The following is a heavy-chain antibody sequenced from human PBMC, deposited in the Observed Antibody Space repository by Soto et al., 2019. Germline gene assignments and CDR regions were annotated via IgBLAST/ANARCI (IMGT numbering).Heavy chain of an antibody. J-gene: IGHJ5*02. CDR2: TYMSGST. CDR3: ARDASGTYYNWFDP. D-gene: IGHD3-10*01. Sequence: QVQLRESGPGLVTPSETLSLTCTVSGVSIGSYYWNWFRQPPGKGLEWIGHTYMSGSTRYTPPLRTRVTISVDTSKNQFSVPLRSVTAADSAGYYGARDASGTYYNWFDPWGQVTLVIVSS. CDR1: GVSIGSYY. V-gene: IGHV4-59*01.